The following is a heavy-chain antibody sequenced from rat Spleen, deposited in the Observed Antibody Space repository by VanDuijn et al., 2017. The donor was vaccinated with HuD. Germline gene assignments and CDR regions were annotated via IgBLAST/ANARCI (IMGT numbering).Heavy chain of an antibody. D-gene: IGHD4-6*01. J-gene: IGHJ3*01. CDR3: TTDRDWDSSFAY. Sequence: EVQLVESGGGLVQPGRSLKLSCAASGFTFSNYGMAWVRQTPTKGLEWVASINTRGDTTYYRDSVKGRFTISRDKAKRTLYLQMDSLRSEDTATYYCTTDRDWDSSFAYWGQGALVTVSS. V-gene: IGHV5-27*01. CDR1: GFTFSNYG. CDR2: INTRGDTT.